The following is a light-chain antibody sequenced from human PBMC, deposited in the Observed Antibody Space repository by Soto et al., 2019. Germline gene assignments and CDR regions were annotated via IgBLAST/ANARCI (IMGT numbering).Light chain of an antibody. Sequence: EILLSQSPATLSLSPGERATLSCRASQSVSSSYLAWYQQKPGQAPRLLIYGASSRATGIPDRFSGSGSGTDFTLTISRLEPEDFAVYYCQQYGSSPLTFGQGTKVDIK. V-gene: IGKV3-20*01. J-gene: IGKJ1*01. CDR1: QSVSSSY. CDR2: GAS. CDR3: QQYGSSPLT.